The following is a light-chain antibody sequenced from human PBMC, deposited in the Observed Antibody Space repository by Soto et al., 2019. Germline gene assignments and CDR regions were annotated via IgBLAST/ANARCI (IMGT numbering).Light chain of an antibody. J-gene: IGKJ1*01. CDR1: QSVSSN. V-gene: IGKV3-15*01. Sequence: EIVMTQSPATLSVSPGERATLSCRASQSVSSNLAWYQQKPGQAPRLLIYGASTRATGIPARFSGSGSGTVFTLTISSLQSEDFAVYYCQQYNNWPPHTFGQGTKVEIK. CDR3: QQYNNWPPHT. CDR2: GAS.